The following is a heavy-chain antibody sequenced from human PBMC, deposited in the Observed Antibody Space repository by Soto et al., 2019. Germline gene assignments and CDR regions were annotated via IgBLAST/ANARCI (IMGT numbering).Heavy chain of an antibody. Sequence: QVQLVESGGGLVQPGGSLRLSCAASGFTFGDYEMSWIRQAAGKGPEWVSLLSRSGNTIYYADSLNSRFSISRDNAENSLYLQMESPRDEDTATYFCARSSGLYEADAFDMWGQGTMVTVSA. CDR2: LSRSGNTI. J-gene: IGHJ3*02. CDR3: ARSSGLYEADAFDM. D-gene: IGHD6-19*01. V-gene: IGHV3-11*01. CDR1: GFTFGDYE.